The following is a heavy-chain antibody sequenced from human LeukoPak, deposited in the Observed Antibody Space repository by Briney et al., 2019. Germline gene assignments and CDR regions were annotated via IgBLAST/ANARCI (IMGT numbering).Heavy chain of an antibody. CDR1: GFNFSSYA. CDR3: AKFSGYSSGWYLAY. D-gene: IGHD6-19*01. J-gene: IGHJ4*02. Sequence: GGSLRLSCAASGFNFSSYAMSWVRQAPGKGLEWVSAISGSGGSTYYADSVKGRFTISRDNSKNTLYLHMNSLRAEDTAVYYCAKFSGYSSGWYLAYWGQGTLVTVSS. V-gene: IGHV3-23*01. CDR2: ISGSGGST.